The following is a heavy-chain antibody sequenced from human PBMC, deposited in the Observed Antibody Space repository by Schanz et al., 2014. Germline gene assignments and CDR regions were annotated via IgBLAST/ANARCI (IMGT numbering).Heavy chain of an antibody. Sequence: VQLVESGGDLVQPGGSLRLSCSASGFTFSTFAMHWVRQAPGKGLEYISAISNNGDSTYYADSVKGRFTISRDNSKNTLYLQMNSLRAGDAAVYYCAKYRGYYRVSGSYRELEYWGQGTLVTVSS. V-gene: IGHV3-64*04. CDR2: ISNNGDST. CDR3: AKYRGYYRVSGSYRELEY. CDR1: GFTFSTFA. D-gene: IGHD3-10*01. J-gene: IGHJ4*02.